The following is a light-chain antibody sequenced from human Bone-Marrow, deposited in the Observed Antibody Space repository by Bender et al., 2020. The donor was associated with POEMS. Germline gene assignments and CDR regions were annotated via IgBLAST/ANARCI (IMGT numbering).Light chain of an antibody. CDR3: CSYAGSSTFVV. J-gene: IGLJ2*01. V-gene: IGLV2-23*02. Sequence: QSALTQPASVSGSPGQSITISCTGTSSDVGNYNFVSWYQQHPGKAPKLMISEVSKRPSGVSNRFSGSKSGNTASLTISGLQAEDEADYYCCSYAGSSTFVVFGGGTKLTVL. CDR1: SSDVGNYNF. CDR2: EVS.